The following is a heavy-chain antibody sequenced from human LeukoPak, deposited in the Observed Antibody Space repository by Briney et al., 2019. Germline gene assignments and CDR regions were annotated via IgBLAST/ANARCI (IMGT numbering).Heavy chain of an antibody. V-gene: IGHV1-46*01. D-gene: IGHD3-22*01. CDR1: GYTFTSYY. J-gene: IGHJ4*02. Sequence: ASVKVSCRASGYTFTSYYMHWVRQAPGQGLEWMGIINPSGGSTSYAQKFQGRVTMTRDMSTSTVYMELNSLRAEDTAVYYCARESESYDSSGSTFDYWGQGTLVTVSS. CDR3: ARESESYDSSGSTFDY. CDR2: INPSGGST.